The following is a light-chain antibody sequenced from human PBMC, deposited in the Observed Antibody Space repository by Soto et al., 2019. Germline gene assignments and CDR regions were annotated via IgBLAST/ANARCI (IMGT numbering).Light chain of an antibody. CDR2: DAS. CDR1: QSISTW. V-gene: IGKV1-5*01. CDR3: QPYKTYTT. Sequence: DIQMTQSPSTLSASVGDRVTITCRASQSISTWLVWYQQKPGKAPKVLIYDASSLQSGVPSRFSSYGSRTDFTLTISRLHPDDSAIYYCQPYKTYTTFGQGTKLEIK. J-gene: IGKJ2*01.